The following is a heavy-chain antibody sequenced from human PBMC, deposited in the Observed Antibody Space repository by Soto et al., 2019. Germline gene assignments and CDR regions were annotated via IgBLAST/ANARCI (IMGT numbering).Heavy chain of an antibody. D-gene: IGHD6-6*01. V-gene: IGHV1-18*01. CDR1: GYNFTNYG. Sequence: QVQLLQSGAEVKKPGASVKVSCKASGYNFTNYGITWVRQAPGQGLEWMGWISAYNGDTHYTQRLQGRVTMTTDTSTSTAYMELRGLRSDDTAVYYCASVRQLVGYFYYYMDVWGKGTTVTVSS. CDR2: ISAYNGDT. CDR3: ASVRQLVGYFYYYMDV. J-gene: IGHJ6*03.